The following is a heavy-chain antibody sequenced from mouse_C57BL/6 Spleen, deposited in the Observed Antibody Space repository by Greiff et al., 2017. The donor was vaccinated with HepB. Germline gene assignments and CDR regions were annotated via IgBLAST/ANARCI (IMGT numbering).Heavy chain of an antibody. CDR1: GFNIKDYY. J-gene: IGHJ2*01. D-gene: IGHD2-4*01. V-gene: IGHV14-1*01. Sequence: EVKVEESGAELVRPGASVKLSCTASGFNIKDYYMHWVKQRPEQGLEWIGRIDPEDGDTEYAPKFQGKATMTADTSSNTAYLQLSSLTSEDTAVYYCTKAGIYYDPYFDYWGQGTTLTVSS. CDR2: IDPEDGDT. CDR3: TKAGIYYDPYFDY.